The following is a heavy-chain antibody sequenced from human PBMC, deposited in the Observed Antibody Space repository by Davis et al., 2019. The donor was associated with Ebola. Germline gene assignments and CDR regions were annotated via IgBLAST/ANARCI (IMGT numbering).Heavy chain of an antibody. CDR3: AREREDIVVVVTAMYYYYYMDV. V-gene: IGHV1-18*04. D-gene: IGHD2-15*01. Sequence: ASVKVSCKASGYTFTSYGISWVRQAPGQGLEWMGWISAYNGNTNYAQKLQGRVTMTTDTSTSTAYMELRSLRSDDTAVYYCAREREDIVVVVTAMYYYYYMDVWGKGTTVTVSS. CDR1: GYTFTSYG. J-gene: IGHJ6*03. CDR2: ISAYNGNT.